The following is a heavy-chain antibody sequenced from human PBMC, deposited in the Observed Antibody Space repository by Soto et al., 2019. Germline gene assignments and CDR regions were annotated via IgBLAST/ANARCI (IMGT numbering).Heavy chain of an antibody. CDR2: IFYDGST. CDR3: VREGGQWLLREEYFFDY. J-gene: IGHJ4*02. Sequence: QFRLQESGPGLVKPSETLSLTCTVSGGSISSSTYYWGWIRQPPGKGLEWIGSIFYDGSTYYNPSQCHYKPPLTSRVTLSVDTSKKQLSLKLNSVTAADTAVYYCVREGGQWLLREEYFFDYWGQGTLVTVSS. CDR1: GGSISSSTYY. V-gene: IGHV4-39*02. D-gene: IGHD6-19*01.